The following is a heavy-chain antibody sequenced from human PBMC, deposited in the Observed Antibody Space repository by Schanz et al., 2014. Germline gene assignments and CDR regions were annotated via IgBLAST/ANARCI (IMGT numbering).Heavy chain of an antibody. CDR3: ARGGYSSGWYDRDIAHFDY. J-gene: IGHJ4*02. CDR2: ISPYNGNT. D-gene: IGHD6-19*01. CDR1: GGTFSTYT. Sequence: VQLEQSGAEVKKPGSSVKVSCKASGGTFSTYTISWVRQAPGQGLEWMGWISPYNGNTNYAQKLQGRVTMTADTSTSTAYMELRSLRSDDTAVYYCARGGYSSGWYDRDIAHFDYWGQGTLVTVSS. V-gene: IGHV1-18*01.